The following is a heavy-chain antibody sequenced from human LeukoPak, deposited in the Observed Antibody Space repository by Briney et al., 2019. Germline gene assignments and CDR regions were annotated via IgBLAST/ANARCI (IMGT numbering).Heavy chain of an antibody. J-gene: IGHJ4*02. CDR2: ISYDGSNK. Sequence: LSLTCTVSGGSISSSSYYWGWIRQPPGKGLEWVAVISYDGSNKYYADSVKGRFTISRDNSKNTLYLQMNSLRAEDTAVYYCAKADSYGYYFDYWGQGTLVTVSS. V-gene: IGHV3-30*18. D-gene: IGHD5-18*01. CDR1: GGSISSSS. CDR3: AKADSYGYYFDY.